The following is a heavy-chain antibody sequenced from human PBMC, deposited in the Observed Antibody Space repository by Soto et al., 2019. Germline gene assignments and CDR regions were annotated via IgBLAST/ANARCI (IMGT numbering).Heavy chain of an antibody. CDR1: GFTFSSYW. J-gene: IGHJ6*02. CDR2: INSDGSST. Sequence: GGSLRLSCAASGFTFSSYWMHWVRQAPGKGLVWVSRINSDGSSTSYADSVKGRFTISRDNAKNTLYLQMNSLRAEDTAVYYCASGEHSGSYYYYYGMDVWGQGTTVTVSS. D-gene: IGHD1-26*01. V-gene: IGHV3-74*01. CDR3: ASGEHSGSYYYYYGMDV.